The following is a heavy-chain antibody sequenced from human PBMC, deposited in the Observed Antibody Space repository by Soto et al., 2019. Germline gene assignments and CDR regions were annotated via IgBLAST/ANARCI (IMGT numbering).Heavy chain of an antibody. CDR3: ARQGIAARRGWFDP. CDR2: INHSGST. J-gene: IGHJ5*02. Sequence: QVQLQQWGAGLLKPSETLSLTCAVYGGSFSGYYWSWIRQPPGKGLEWIGEINHSGSTNYNPSLSTRVTISVDTSKNQFSLKMSSVTDAATAVYYCARQGIAARRGWFDPWGQGTLVTVSS. D-gene: IGHD6-6*01. V-gene: IGHV4-34*01. CDR1: GGSFSGYY.